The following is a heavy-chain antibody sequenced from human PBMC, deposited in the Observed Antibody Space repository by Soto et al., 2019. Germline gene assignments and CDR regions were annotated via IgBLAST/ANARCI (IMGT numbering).Heavy chain of an antibody. CDR3: ARDLGGSHDD. CDR2: IKTDGSVT. CDR1: GFTFSTYW. D-gene: IGHD3-16*01. J-gene: IGHJ4*02. Sequence: EVQLVESGGGLLQPGGSLRLSCAASGFTFSTYWMHWVRQAPGKGLVWVSRIKTDGSVTTYADSVKGRFTISRDNAKNTLYLQMNTLRAEDTAVYYCARDLGGSHDDWGRGTLVTVSS. V-gene: IGHV3-74*01.